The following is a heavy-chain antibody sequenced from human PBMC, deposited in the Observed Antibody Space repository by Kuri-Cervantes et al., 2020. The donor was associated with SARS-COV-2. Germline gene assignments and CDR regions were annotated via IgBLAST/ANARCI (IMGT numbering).Heavy chain of an antibody. J-gene: IGHJ4*02. V-gene: IGHV4-39*01. D-gene: IGHD3-16*01. CDR2: IYDSGST. CDR3: ARVLRTASFDF. Sequence: SETLSLTCSVSGGSISSRNFYWGWIRQPPGKGLEWIGNIYDSGSTYYSPSLNSRVTISMDTSKDQFSLKLSSVTAADTAVYYCARVLRTASFDFWGQGTLVTVSS. CDR1: GGSISSRNFY.